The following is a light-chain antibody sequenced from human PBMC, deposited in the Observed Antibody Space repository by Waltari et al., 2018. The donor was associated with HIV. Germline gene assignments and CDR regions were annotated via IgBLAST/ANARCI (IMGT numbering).Light chain of an antibody. CDR2: GAS. CDR3: LQYGSSPGT. Sequence: EIVLTQSPGTLSLSPGERATLSCRASQSVYSPYLAWYQQRPGQAPRLLSFGASSRATGIPDRFSGSGSGTDFTLTISRLEPEDFAVYYCLQYGSSPGTFGQGTKVEIK. CDR1: QSVYSPY. V-gene: IGKV3-20*01. J-gene: IGKJ1*01.